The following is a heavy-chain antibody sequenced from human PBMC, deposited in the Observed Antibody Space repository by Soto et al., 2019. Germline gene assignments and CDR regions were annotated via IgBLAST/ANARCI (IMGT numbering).Heavy chain of an antibody. J-gene: IGHJ4*02. V-gene: IGHV1-69*01. CDR1: GDAFTNYI. Sequence: QVQLVQSGAEVKKPGSSVNVSCTASGDAFTNYIFDWVRQAPGQGLEWMGGIIPMFGTPKYAQTFQDRVTISADVSTGTAYLELTSLRFDDTAVYYCARGRDQPPVGLYFDSWGEGTRVTVSS. CDR2: IIPMFGTP. CDR3: ARGRDQPPVGLYFDS. D-gene: IGHD1-26*01.